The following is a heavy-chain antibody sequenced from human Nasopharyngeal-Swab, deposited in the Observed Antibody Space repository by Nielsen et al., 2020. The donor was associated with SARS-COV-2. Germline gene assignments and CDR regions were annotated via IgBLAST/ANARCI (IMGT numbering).Heavy chain of an antibody. CDR1: GFTFSGYT. Sequence: GGSLRLSCVASGFTFSGYTMNWVRQAPGKGLEWVSYISSSGSTIYYADSVKGRFTISRDNAKNSLYLQMNSLRAEDTAVYYCARDYGDWYYGMDVWGQGTTVTVSS. V-gene: IGHV3-48*04. J-gene: IGHJ6*02. D-gene: IGHD4-17*01. CDR2: ISSSGSTI. CDR3: ARDYGDWYYGMDV.